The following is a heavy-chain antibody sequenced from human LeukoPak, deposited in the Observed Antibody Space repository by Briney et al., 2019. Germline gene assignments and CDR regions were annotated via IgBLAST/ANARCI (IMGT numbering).Heavy chain of an antibody. D-gene: IGHD2-21*02. CDR2: INPKTGAT. CDR3: VRVAYCGANCYYYVDS. CDR1: GYTFTDHY. Sequence: GASVKVSCKASGYTFTDHYMHSVRQAPGQGLEWMGFINPKTGATRYAQKFQGSITVTRDTSVNTAYMELSGLGPDDTAMYYCVRVAYCGANCYYYVDSWGQGTLVTVSS. V-gene: IGHV1-2*02. J-gene: IGHJ4*02.